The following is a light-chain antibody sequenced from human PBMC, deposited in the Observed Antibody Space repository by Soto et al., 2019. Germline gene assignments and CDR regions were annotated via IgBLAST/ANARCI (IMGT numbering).Light chain of an antibody. CDR1: QDINSY. J-gene: IGKJ5*01. CDR3: QQYDTFPVT. V-gene: IGKV1-33*01. Sequence: DIQITHSPQSLSASVLYRVTIICKASQDINSYLSWYQQRPGKAPKLLIYDAFTLETGVPSRFSGSGSGTDFIFTISSLQPEDFATYYCQQYDTFPVTFGQGTRLEI. CDR2: DAF.